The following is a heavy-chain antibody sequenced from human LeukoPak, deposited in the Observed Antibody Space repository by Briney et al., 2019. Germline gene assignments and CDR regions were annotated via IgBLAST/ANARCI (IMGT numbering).Heavy chain of an antibody. J-gene: IGHJ4*02. CDR1: GYTFTGYY. CDR3: ARERRATESFDY. D-gene: IGHD5-12*01. V-gene: IGHV1-2*02. CDR2: IDPNSGGT. Sequence: ASVKVSCKASGYTFTGYYMHWVRQAPGQGLEWMGWIDPNSGGTNYAQKFQGRVTMTRDTSISTAYMELSRLRSDDTAVYYCARERRATESFDYWGQGTLVTVSS.